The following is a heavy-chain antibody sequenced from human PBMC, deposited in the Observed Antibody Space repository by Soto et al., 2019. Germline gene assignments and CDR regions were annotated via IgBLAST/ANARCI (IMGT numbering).Heavy chain of an antibody. CDR2: INPSGGST. CDR1: GYTFSDFY. CDR3: ARAETTVPTFDY. J-gene: IGHJ4*02. Sequence: ASVKVSCKASGYTFSDFYLHWVRQAPGQGLEWMGIINPSGGSTSYAQKFQGRVTMTRDTSTSTVYMELSSLRSEDTAVYYCARAETTVPTFDYWGQGTQVTVSS. D-gene: IGHD4-17*01. V-gene: IGHV1-46*01.